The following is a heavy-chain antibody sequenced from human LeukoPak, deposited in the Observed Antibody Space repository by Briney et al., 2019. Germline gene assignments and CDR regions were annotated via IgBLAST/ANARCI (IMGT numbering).Heavy chain of an antibody. V-gene: IGHV4-39*07. Sequence: NPSETLSLTCTVSGGSISSSSYYWGWIRQPPGKGLEWIGSIYYSGSTYYNPSLKSRVTISVDTSKNQFSLKLSSVTAADTAVYYCARDGDGYNYFDYWGQGTLVTVSS. D-gene: IGHD5-24*01. CDR3: ARDGDGYNYFDY. CDR2: IYYSGST. J-gene: IGHJ4*02. CDR1: GGSISSSSYY.